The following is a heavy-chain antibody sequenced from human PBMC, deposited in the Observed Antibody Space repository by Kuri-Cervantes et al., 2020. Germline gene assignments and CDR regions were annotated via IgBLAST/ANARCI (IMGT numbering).Heavy chain of an antibody. CDR1: GFTFSSYS. J-gene: IGHJ4*02. Sequence: GESLKISCAASGFTFSSYSMNWVRQAPGKGLEWVSSISSSSSYIYYADSVKGRFTISRDNAKNSLYLQMNSLRAEDTAVYYCAKVVGDSSGSWLDYWGQGTLVTVSS. D-gene: IGHD3-22*01. CDR3: AKVVGDSSGSWLDY. CDR2: ISSSSSYI. V-gene: IGHV3-21*01.